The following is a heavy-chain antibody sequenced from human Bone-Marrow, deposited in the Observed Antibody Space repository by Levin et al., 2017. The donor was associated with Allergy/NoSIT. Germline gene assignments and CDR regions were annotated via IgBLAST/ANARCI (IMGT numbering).Heavy chain of an antibody. CDR3: ARDFPGIEVEEVWFDP. J-gene: IGHJ5*02. Sequence: SETLSLTCTVSGVSVSSYDWSWIRQPPGKGLEWIGYIHNSGTTNYNPSLKSRVTISVDMSKNQFSLKLTSLTAADTAVYYCARDFPGIEVEEVWFDPWGQGTPVTVSS. CDR2: IHNSGTT. D-gene: IGHD6-13*01. CDR1: GVSVSSYD. V-gene: IGHV4-59*02.